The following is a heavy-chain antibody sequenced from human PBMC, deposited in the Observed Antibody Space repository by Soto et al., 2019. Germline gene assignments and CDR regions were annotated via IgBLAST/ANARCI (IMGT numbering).Heavy chain of an antibody. CDR3: ARGCITIFSNWFDP. Sequence: NPSETLSLTCTVSGGSISSGGYYWSWIRQHPGKGLEWIGYIYYSGSTYYNPSLKSRVTISVDTSKNQFSLKLSSVTAADTAVYYCARGCITIFSNWFDPWGQGTLVTVSS. D-gene: IGHD3-9*01. V-gene: IGHV4-31*03. CDR2: IYYSGST. CDR1: GGSISSGGYY. J-gene: IGHJ5*02.